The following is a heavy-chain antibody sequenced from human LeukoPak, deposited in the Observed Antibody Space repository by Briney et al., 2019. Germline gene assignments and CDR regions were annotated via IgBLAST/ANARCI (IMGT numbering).Heavy chain of an antibody. D-gene: IGHD5-18*01. CDR3: ARVRTRWIQLWYFDY. V-gene: IGHV4-34*01. J-gene: IGHJ4*02. Sequence: SETLSLTCTVSGVSISGYYWSWIRQPPGKGLEWIGEINHSGSTNYNPSLKSRVTISVDTSKNQFSLKLSSVTAADTAVYYCARVRTRWIQLWYFDYWGQGTLVTVSS. CDR2: INHSGST. CDR1: GVSISGYY.